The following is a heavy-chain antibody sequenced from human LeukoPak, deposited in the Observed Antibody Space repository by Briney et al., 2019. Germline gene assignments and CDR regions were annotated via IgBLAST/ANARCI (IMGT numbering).Heavy chain of an antibody. CDR3: ARDLGGSYGYGDFDY. J-gene: IGHJ4*02. Sequence: GGSLRLSCAASGFTFSNNYMTWVRQAPGKGLEWVSVLYSGGSTYYADSVKGRFIISRDDSKNTLYLQMNSLRAEDTAVYYCARDLGGSYGYGDFDYWGQGTLVTVSS. CDR1: GFTFSNNY. CDR2: LYSGGST. D-gene: IGHD5-18*01. V-gene: IGHV3-53*01.